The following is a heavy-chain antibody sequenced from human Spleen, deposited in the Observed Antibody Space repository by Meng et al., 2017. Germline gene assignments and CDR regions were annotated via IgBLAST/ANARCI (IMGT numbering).Heavy chain of an antibody. J-gene: IGHJ4*02. CDR1: GFSVSHNY. V-gene: IGHV3-11*01. CDR3: SGHIDY. Sequence: GESLKISCAASGFSVSHNYMNWVRQAPGKGLEWVSYISSSGSTIYYADSVKGRFTISRDNAKNSLYLQMNSLRAEDTAVYYCSGHIDYWGQGTLVTVSS. CDR2: ISSSGSTI. D-gene: IGHD5-12*01.